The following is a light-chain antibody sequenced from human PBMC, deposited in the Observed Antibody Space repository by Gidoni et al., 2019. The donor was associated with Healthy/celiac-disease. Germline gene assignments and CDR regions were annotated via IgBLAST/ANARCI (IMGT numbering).Light chain of an antibody. J-gene: IGLJ2*01. V-gene: IGLV1-44*01. CDR1: SSNIGSNT. CDR3: AAWDDSLNGL. Sequence: QSALTQPPSASATPGQRVTISCSGSSSNIGSNTVNWYQQLPGTAPKLLIYSNNQRPSGVPDRFSGSKSGTSASLAISGLQSEDEANYYCAAWDDSLNGLFGGGTKLTVL. CDR2: SNN.